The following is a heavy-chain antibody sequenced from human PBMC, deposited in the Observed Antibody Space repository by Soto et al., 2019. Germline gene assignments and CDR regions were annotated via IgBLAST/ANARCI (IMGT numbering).Heavy chain of an antibody. CDR2: IIPILNKT. CDR1: GGPFNNFI. V-gene: IGHV1-69*02. Sequence: QVLLEQSGSVVKRPGSSVTVSCKASGGPFNNFIFTWVRQAPGQGLEWMGRIIPILNKTNYAQTFRGRVAITADTPASTSYIEVTGLRLDDTAMYYCVKDFSGYTSLWGQGTLVSVTS. CDR3: VKDFSGYTSL. J-gene: IGHJ4*02. D-gene: IGHD3-3*01.